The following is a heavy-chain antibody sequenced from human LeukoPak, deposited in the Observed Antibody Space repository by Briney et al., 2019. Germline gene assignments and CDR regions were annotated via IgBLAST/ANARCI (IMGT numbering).Heavy chain of an antibody. D-gene: IGHD3-10*01. CDR1: GLTFSSYG. Sequence: GGSLRLSCAASGLTFSSYGMHWVRQAPGKGLEWVAVISYDGSNKYYADSVKGRFTISRDNSKNTLYLQMNSLRAEDTAVYYCAKDMVRGVIIPYYFDYWGQGTLVTVSS. CDR2: ISYDGSNK. J-gene: IGHJ4*02. V-gene: IGHV3-30*18. CDR3: AKDMVRGVIIPYYFDY.